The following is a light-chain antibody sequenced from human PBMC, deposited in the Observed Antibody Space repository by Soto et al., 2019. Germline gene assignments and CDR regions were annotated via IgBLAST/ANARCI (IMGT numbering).Light chain of an antibody. Sequence: DNVMPKTPLSLPVPPGEPASISCMSSQVLLDSDDGDTHLDWFLQKPGPSPXILIHTVSYRASGVPDRFSGSGSGTDSTLKIRRVQAEDVGVYYCMQRIEPPTFGQGTKVEIK. CDR3: MQRIEPPT. CDR1: QVLLDSDDGDTH. J-gene: IGKJ1*01. V-gene: IGKV2-40*01. CDR2: TVS.